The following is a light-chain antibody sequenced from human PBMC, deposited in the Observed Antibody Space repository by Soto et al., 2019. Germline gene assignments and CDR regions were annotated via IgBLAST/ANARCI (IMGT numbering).Light chain of an antibody. CDR2: AAS. Sequence: DIQMTQSPSSVSASVGDRVTITCRASQGIISWLAWYQQKPGKTPKLLIYAASSLQSGVPSRLSGSGSGTDFMINISSLQPEDFATYYCQQANSFPLTFGGGTKVEIK. J-gene: IGKJ4*01. CDR1: QGIISW. CDR3: QQANSFPLT. V-gene: IGKV1-12*01.